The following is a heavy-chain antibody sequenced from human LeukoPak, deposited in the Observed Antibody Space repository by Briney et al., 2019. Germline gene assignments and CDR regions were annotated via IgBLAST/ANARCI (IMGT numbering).Heavy chain of an antibody. V-gene: IGHV4-59*08. D-gene: IGHD3-10*01. J-gene: IGHJ6*02. CDR3: ARHGRQWFGDHKARYYYYGMDV. CDR1: GGSISSYY. CDR2: IYYSGST. Sequence: SETLSLTCTVSGGSISSYYWSWIRQPPGKGLEWIGYIYYSGSTNYNPSLKSRVTISVDTSKNQFSLKLSSVTAADTAVYYCARHGRQWFGDHKARYYYYGMDVWGQGTTVTVSS.